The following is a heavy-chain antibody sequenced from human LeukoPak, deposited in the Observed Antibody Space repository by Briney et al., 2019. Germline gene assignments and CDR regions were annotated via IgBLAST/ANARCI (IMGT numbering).Heavy chain of an antibody. CDR1: GGSISSYY. CDR3: ASQSVRPTPPGSGPYYFDY. D-gene: IGHD3-10*01. V-gene: IGHV4-4*07. CDR2: IYTSGST. J-gene: IGHJ4*02. Sequence: SETLSLTCTVSGGSISSYYWSWIRQPAGKGLEWIGRIYTSGSTNYNPSLKSRVTMSVDTSKNQFSLKLSSVPAADTAVYYCASQSVRPTPPGSGPYYFDYWGQGTLVTVSS.